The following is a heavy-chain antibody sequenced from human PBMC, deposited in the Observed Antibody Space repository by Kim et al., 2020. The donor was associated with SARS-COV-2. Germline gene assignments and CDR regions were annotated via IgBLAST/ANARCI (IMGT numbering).Heavy chain of an antibody. Sequence: GGSLRLSCAASGFTLRSYDMHWVRQAPGKGLEWVAVISYDGRNKSYADSVKGRFTISRDNSKNTLYLQMNSLRAEDTAVYYCARRRRAMVTGWFDPWGQGALVTVSS. J-gene: IGHJ5*02. CDR1: GFTLRSYD. CDR3: ARRRRAMVTGWFDP. CDR2: ISYDGRNK. D-gene: IGHD5-18*01. V-gene: IGHV3-30*03.